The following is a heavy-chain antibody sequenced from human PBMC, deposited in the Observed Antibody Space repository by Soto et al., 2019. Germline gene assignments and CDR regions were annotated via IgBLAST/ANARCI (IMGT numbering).Heavy chain of an antibody. CDR1: GGTFSSYA. Sequence: GASVKVSCKASGGTFSSYAISWVRQAPGQGLEWMGGIIPIFGTANYAQKFQGRVTITADESTSTAYMELSSLRSEDTAVYYCARGRIAAAGTFDYWGQGTLVTAPQ. V-gene: IGHV1-69*13. CDR2: IIPIFGTA. D-gene: IGHD6-13*01. J-gene: IGHJ4*02. CDR3: ARGRIAAAGTFDY.